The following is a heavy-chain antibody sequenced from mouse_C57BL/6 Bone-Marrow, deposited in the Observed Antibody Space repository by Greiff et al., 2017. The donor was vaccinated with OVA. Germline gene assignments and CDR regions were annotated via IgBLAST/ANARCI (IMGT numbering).Heavy chain of an antibody. CDR2: ISSGSSTI. Sequence: EVHLVESGGGLVKPGGSLKLSCAASGFTFSDYGMHWVRQAPEKGLEWVAYISSGSSTIYYADTVKGRFTISRDNAKNTLFLQMTSLRSEDTAMYYCATGTRYYAMDDWGQGTSVTVSS. J-gene: IGHJ4*01. CDR3: ATGTRYYAMDD. V-gene: IGHV5-17*01. CDR1: GFTFSDYG. D-gene: IGHD4-1*01.